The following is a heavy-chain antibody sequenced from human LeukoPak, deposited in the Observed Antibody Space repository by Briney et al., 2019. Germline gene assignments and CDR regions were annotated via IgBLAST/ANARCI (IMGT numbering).Heavy chain of an antibody. CDR2: INPNSGGT. D-gene: IGHD3-10*01. CDR3: AREIPTMARGVIIRVFDY. Sequence: ASVKVSCKASGYTFTGYYMHWVRQAPGQGLEWMGWINPNSGGTNYAQKFQGRVTMTRDTSISTAYMELSRLRSDDTAVYYCAREIPTMARGVIIRVFDYWGQGTLVTVSS. V-gene: IGHV1-2*02. CDR1: GYTFTGYY. J-gene: IGHJ4*02.